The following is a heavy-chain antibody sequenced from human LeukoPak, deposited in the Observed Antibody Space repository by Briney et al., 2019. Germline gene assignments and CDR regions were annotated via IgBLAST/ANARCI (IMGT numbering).Heavy chain of an antibody. CDR2: INHSGST. J-gene: IGHJ4*02. V-gene: IGHV4-34*01. D-gene: IGHD3-22*01. Sequence: KSSATLSLTCAVYGGSFSGYYWRWIRQPPGKWLEWIGEINHSGSTNYTPSLKSRDTISVHTSKNPFSLKVSSLTPTDTAVYFWARGYDLFEYWGQGTVVPVS. CDR1: GGSFSGYY. CDR3: ARGYDLFEY.